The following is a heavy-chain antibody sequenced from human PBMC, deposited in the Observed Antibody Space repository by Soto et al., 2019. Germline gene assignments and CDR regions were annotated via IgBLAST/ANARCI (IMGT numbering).Heavy chain of an antibody. CDR2: ISAYNGNT. J-gene: IGHJ4*02. D-gene: IGHD1-26*01. CDR3: ARGKIVGATHSHS. CDR1: GYTFTSYG. V-gene: IGHV1-18*01. Sequence: ASVKVSCKASGYTFTSYGISLVRQAPGQGLEWIGWISAYNGNTSYAEKRQGRGTMTTDTSTSTAYMELRSLRSGDTAVYYCARGKIVGATHSHSWGQGPLVPVSS.